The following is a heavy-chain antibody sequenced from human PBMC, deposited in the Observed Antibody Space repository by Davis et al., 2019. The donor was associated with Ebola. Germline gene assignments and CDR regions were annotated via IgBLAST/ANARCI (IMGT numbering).Heavy chain of an antibody. V-gene: IGHV3-30-3*01. D-gene: IGHD2-15*01. Sequence: PGGSLRLSCAASGFTFSSYAMHWVRQAPGKGLEWVAVISYDGSNKYYADSVKGRFTISRDNSKNTLYLQMNSLRAEDTAVYYCARDYLGYCSGGSCLRPYFQHWGQGTLVTVSS. CDR2: ISYDGSNK. CDR1: GFTFSSYA. J-gene: IGHJ1*01. CDR3: ARDYLGYCSGGSCLRPYFQH.